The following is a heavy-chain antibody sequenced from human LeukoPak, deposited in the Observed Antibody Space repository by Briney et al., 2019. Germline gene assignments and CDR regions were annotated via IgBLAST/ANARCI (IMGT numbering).Heavy chain of an antibody. D-gene: IGHD1/OR15-1a*01. Sequence: PGGSLRLSCSGSGFTFRNDEMAWVRQAPGKGLEWISSINSAGDTLHYADSVRGRSAISRDNARNLLFLQMSSLRAEDTAVYYCARDRERTTPGSTFDYWGQGTLVTVSS. V-gene: IGHV3-48*03. CDR3: ARDRERTTPGSTFDY. CDR1: GFTFRNDE. CDR2: INSAGDTL. J-gene: IGHJ4*02.